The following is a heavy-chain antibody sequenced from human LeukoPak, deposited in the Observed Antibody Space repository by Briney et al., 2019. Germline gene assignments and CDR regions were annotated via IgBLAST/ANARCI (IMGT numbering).Heavy chain of an antibody. J-gene: IGHJ6*02. CDR2: IYTSGST. CDR1: GGSISSYY. CDR3: ARDAYSTYCSSTSCYDYYYYGMDV. V-gene: IGHV4-4*07. Sequence: PSETLSLNCTVSGGSISSYYWSWIRQPAGKGLEWIGRIYTSGSTNYNPSLKSRVTMSVDTSKNQFSLKLSSVTAADTAVYYCARDAYSTYCSSTSCYDYYYYGMDVWGQGTTVTVSS. D-gene: IGHD2-2*01.